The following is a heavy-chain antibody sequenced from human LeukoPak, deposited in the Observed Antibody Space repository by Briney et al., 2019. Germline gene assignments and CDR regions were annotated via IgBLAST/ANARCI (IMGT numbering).Heavy chain of an antibody. V-gene: IGHV4-39*07. Sequence: SETLSLTCTVSGDPGSSSNYYWGWIRQPPGKGLEWIGRISYSGSPYYKPSLKSRVTISIDTPNHQFSLKLSSVTAADTAVYYCARVLEGSTWFFGFERWGQGTLVTVSS. CDR2: ISYSGSP. CDR1: GDPGSSSNYY. CDR3: ARVLEGSTWFFGFER. J-gene: IGHJ5*02. D-gene: IGHD6-13*01.